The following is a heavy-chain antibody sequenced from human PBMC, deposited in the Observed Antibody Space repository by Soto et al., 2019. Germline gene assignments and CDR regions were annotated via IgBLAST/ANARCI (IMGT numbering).Heavy chain of an antibody. Sequence: ETLSLTCSVSGGSINSYWWSWIRQPAGKGLEWIGRVYSSGTTDYNPSLNSRATMSVETSKNQFSLKLTSVTAADTAVYYCARDIGSYAYAEGYWGQGIQVTVSS. CDR3: ARDIGSYAYAEGY. CDR1: GGSINSYW. J-gene: IGHJ4*02. D-gene: IGHD2-2*01. CDR2: VYSSGTT. V-gene: IGHV4-4*07.